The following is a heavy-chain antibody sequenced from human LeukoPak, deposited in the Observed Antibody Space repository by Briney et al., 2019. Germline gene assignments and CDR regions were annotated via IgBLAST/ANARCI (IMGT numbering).Heavy chain of an antibody. J-gene: IGHJ4*02. D-gene: IGHD1-26*01. CDR3: VRDRVGPDY. Sequence: PGGSLRLSCAASGFTFSSAWMHWVRQAPGTGLVWVSRITDDATTTYADSVRGRFTISRDNAKNILYPQMNSLRAEDTAVYYCVRDRVGPDYWGQGTLVTVSS. V-gene: IGHV3-74*01. CDR1: GFTFSSAW. CDR2: ITDDATT.